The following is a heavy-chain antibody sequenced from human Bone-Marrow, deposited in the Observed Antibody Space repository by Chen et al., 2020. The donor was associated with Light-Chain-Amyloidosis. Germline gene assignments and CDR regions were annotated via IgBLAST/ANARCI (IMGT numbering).Heavy chain of an antibody. CDR2: INWNGGRT. V-gene: IGHV3-20*04. CDR3: AREAGVGITYYFDL. CDR1: GFTFDDYG. J-gene: IGHJ2*01. D-gene: IGHD3-3*01. Sequence: EVQLVESGGRVVRPGGSLRLSCAASGFTFDDYGMSWVRQAPEKGLEWVSGINWNGGRTGYADFVKGRFTISRDNAKNSLDLQMNTLSPEDTALYYCAREAGVGITYYFDLWGPGTLVTVSS.